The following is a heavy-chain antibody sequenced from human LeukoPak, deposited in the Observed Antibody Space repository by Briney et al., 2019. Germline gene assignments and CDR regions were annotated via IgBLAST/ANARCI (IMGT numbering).Heavy chain of an antibody. J-gene: IGHJ4*02. CDR3: ARGPIYDILTGYTYYFDY. CDR1: GYTFTNYD. CDR2: MNPNSGNT. Sequence: ASVKVSCKASGYTFTNYDINWVRQASGQGLEWLGWMNPNSGNTGYAQKFQGRVTMTRNTSISTAYMELSSLRSADTAVYYCARGPIYDILTGYTYYFDYWGQGTLVTVSS. V-gene: IGHV1-8*02. D-gene: IGHD3-9*01.